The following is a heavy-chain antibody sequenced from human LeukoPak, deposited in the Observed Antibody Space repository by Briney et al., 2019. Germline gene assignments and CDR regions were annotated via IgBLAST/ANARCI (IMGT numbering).Heavy chain of an antibody. CDR3: ARDSRVGGFDP. J-gene: IGHJ5*02. CDR2: IYYSGST. Sequence: SQTLSLTCTVSGGSISSYYRSWIRQPPGKGLEWIGYIYYSGSTNYNPSLNSRVTISVDRSKNQFSLKLTSVTAADTAMYYCARDSRVGGFDPWGQGTLVTVSS. V-gene: IGHV4-59*12. CDR1: GGSISSYY. D-gene: IGHD1-26*01.